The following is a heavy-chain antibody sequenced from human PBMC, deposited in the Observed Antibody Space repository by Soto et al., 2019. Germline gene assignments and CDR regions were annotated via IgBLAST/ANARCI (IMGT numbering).Heavy chain of an antibody. Sequence: GGSLRLSCAASGFTFSSYSMNWVRQAPGKGLEWVSSISSSSSYIYYADSVKGRFTISRDNAKNSLYLQMNSLRAEDTAVYYCVAATHYYYYYYMDVWGKGTTVTVSS. V-gene: IGHV3-21*01. J-gene: IGHJ6*03. CDR1: GFTFSSYS. D-gene: IGHD2-15*01. CDR3: VAATHYYYYYYMDV. CDR2: ISSSSSYI.